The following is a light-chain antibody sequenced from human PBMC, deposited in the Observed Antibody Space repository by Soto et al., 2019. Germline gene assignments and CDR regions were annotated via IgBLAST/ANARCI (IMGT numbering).Light chain of an antibody. CDR3: QQRSDWPLT. Sequence: EIVLTPSPATLSLSPGERATLSCRASQSVSSYLAWYQQKPGQAPRLLIYDTSNRATGIPARFSGGESGTDFNLTISSLEAEDFAVYYCQQRSDWPLTFGPGTKVDIK. V-gene: IGKV3-11*01. J-gene: IGKJ3*01. CDR2: DTS. CDR1: QSVSSY.